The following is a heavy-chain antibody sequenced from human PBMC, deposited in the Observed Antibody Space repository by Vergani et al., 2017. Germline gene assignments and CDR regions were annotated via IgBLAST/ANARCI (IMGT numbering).Heavy chain of an antibody. CDR3: ARHPLGARYFDWLRDWYFDL. CDR2: IIPIFGTA. CDR1: GGTFSSYA. Sequence: QVQLVQSGAEVKKPGSSVKVSCKASGGTFSSYAISWVRQAPGQGLEWMGGIIPIFGTANYAQKFQGRVTITADESTSTAYMELSSLKASDTAMYYCARHPLGARYFDWLRDWYFDLWGRGTLVTVSS. D-gene: IGHD3-9*01. J-gene: IGHJ2*01. V-gene: IGHV1-69*01.